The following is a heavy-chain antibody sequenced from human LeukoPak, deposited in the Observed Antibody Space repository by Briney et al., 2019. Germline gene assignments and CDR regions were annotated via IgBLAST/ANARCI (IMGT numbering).Heavy chain of an antibody. CDR3: ARVGTYYYDSKRAFDI. Sequence: SETLSLTCTVSGGSISSYYWSWIRQPPGKGLEWIGYIYYSGSTNYNPSLKSRVTISVDTSKNQFSPKLSSVTAADTAVYYCARVGTYYYDSKRAFDIWGQGTMVTVSS. CDR2: IYYSGST. V-gene: IGHV4-59*01. CDR1: GGSISSYY. D-gene: IGHD3-22*01. J-gene: IGHJ3*02.